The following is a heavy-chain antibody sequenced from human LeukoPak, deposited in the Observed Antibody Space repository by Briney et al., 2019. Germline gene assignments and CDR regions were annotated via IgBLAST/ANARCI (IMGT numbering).Heavy chain of an antibody. CDR3: AKEGGEVKNARYGMDV. V-gene: IGHV3-53*01. CDR1: GFTVSTTY. D-gene: IGHD2-15*01. J-gene: IGHJ6*02. Sequence: GGSLRLSCVASGFTVSTTYMGWDRQAPGKGLEWVSVIYSGGTTYYADSVKGRFTFSRDNFKNTLYLQMNSLRAEDTAVYYCAKEGGEVKNARYGMDVWGQGTTVTVSS. CDR2: IYSGGTT.